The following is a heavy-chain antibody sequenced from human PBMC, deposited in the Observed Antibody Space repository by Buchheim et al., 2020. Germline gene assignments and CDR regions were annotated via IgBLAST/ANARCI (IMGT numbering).Heavy chain of an antibody. Sequence: VQVVESGGGLLQPGGSLRLSCTASGFTFSTYEMNWVRQAPGKGLEWVSYISSSGSTIYYADLVRGRFTISRDNAKKSLFLQMNSLRVEDTAVYYCARGGTWGLPHLFDYWGQGTL. CDR2: ISSSGSTI. V-gene: IGHV3-48*03. J-gene: IGHJ4*02. CDR1: GFTFSTYE. D-gene: IGHD2-21*01. CDR3: ARGGTWGLPHLFDY.